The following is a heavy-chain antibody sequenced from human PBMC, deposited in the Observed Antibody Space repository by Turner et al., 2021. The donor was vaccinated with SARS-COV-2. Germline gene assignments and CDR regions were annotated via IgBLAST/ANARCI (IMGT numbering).Heavy chain of an antibody. V-gene: IGHV1-18*01. J-gene: IGHJ3*01. Sequence: QVQLVQSGAEVKKPGASVKVSCKAVGYTFDTYGVVWVRQAPGQGLEWMGWISGYNGNRNYAQSLQGRVTMATDTSTNTAYLELRSLTSADTGIYFCARGSLWFDVLRENAFDVWGQGTLVTVSS. CDR3: ARGSLWFDVLRENAFDV. CDR2: ISGYNGNR. CDR1: GYTFDTYG. D-gene: IGHD3-16*01.